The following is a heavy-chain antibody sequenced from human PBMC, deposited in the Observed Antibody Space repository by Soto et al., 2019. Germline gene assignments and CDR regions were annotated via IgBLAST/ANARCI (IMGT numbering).Heavy chain of an antibody. CDR1: GFTFSSYG. D-gene: IGHD3-3*01. Sequence: GGSLRLSCAASGFTFSSYGMHWVRQAPGKGLEWVAVIWYDGSNKYYAGSVKGRFTISRDNSKNTLYLQMNSLRAEDTAVYYCARDGYDFWSAWYYYYGMDVWGQGTTVTVSS. CDR2: IWYDGSNK. J-gene: IGHJ6*02. V-gene: IGHV3-33*01. CDR3: ARDGYDFWSAWYYYYGMDV.